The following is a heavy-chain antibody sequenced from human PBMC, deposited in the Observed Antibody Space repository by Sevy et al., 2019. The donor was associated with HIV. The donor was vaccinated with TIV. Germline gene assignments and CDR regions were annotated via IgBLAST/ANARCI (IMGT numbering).Heavy chain of an antibody. CDR3: AKGVHYDFWSGYSFYMDV. V-gene: IGHV3-30*18. CDR1: GFTFSTYG. D-gene: IGHD3-3*01. Sequence: GGSLRLSCAASGFTFSTYGIHWVRQAPGKGLECVAVISYDGSNKYYGDSVKGRFTISRDNSKNRLYLQMNSLRVEDTAVYYCAKGVHYDFWSGYSFYMDVWGKGTTVTVSS. J-gene: IGHJ6*03. CDR2: ISYDGSNK.